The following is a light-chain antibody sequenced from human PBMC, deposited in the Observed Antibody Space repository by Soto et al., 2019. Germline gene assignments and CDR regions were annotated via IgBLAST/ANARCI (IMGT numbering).Light chain of an antibody. V-gene: IGKV1-39*01. CDR1: KSIGNY. CDR2: ASS. Sequence: IQMSRSQSSLSSSVGDRVTITCRASKSIGNYLHXYQKKPGEAPKLLIYASSSLQSGCPSRFSGSGSGTNFTLTISSLDPEYFAVYYCQQRRRGQVTFGQGTRLEIK. J-gene: IGKJ5*01. CDR3: QQRRRGQVT.